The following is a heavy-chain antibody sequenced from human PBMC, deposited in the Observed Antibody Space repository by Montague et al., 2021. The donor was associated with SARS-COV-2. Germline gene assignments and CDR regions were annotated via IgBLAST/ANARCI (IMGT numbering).Heavy chain of an antibody. CDR1: GGSISSSSYY. J-gene: IGHJ6*02. CDR2: IYYSGST. D-gene: IGHD1-20*01. CDR3: ARRVTGTTVHYYYYGMGV. V-gene: IGHV4-39*01. Sequence: SETLSLTCTVSGGSISSSSYYWGWIRQPPGKGLEWIGSIYYSGSTYYNPSLKSRVTISVDTSKDQFSLKLSSVTAADTAVYYCARRVTGTTVHYYYYGMGVWGRGTTVTVSS.